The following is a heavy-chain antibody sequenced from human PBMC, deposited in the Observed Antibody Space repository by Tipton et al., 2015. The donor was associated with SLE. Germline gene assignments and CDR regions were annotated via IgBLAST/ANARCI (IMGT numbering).Heavy chain of an antibody. CDR3: VRDEITVIRGVKSGFDP. Sequence: TLSLTCAVSGGSIISSSWWSWVRQPPGKGLEWIGYIYDSGDTYYNPSLKSRVAMSVDTSKNQFSLSLNSVTAADTAVYYCVRDEITVIRGVKSGFDPWGQGTLVTVSS. CDR1: GGSIISSSW. J-gene: IGHJ5*02. CDR2: IYDSGDT. V-gene: IGHV4-31*11. D-gene: IGHD3-10*01.